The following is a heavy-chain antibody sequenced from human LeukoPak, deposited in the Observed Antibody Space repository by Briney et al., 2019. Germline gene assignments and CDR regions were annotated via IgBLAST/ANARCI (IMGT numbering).Heavy chain of an antibody. J-gene: IGHJ4*02. V-gene: IGHV3-33*01. Sequence: GGSLRLSCAASGFTFSSYGMHWARQAPAKGREGVAVKWYDGSNKYYADSVKGRFTISRDNSKNTLYLQMNSLRAEDTAVYYCARDGTAYCGGDCYSIDYWGQGTLVTVSS. CDR1: GFTFSSYG. CDR3: ARDGTAYCGGDCYSIDY. CDR2: KWYDGSNK. D-gene: IGHD2-21*02.